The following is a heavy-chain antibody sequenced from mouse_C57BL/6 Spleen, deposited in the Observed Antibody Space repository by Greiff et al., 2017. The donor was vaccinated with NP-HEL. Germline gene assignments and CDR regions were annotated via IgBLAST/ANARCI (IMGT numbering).Heavy chain of an antibody. J-gene: IGHJ2*01. V-gene: IGHV1-59*01. Sequence: QVQLQQPGAELVRPGTSVKLSCKASGYTFTSYWMHWVKQRPGQGLEWIGVIDPSDSYTNYNQKFQGKATLTVDTSSSTAYMQLSSLTSEDSAVYYCARWPYYYGSSYHYFDYWGQGTTLTVSS. D-gene: IGHD1-1*01. CDR2: IDPSDSYT. CDR1: GYTFTSYW. CDR3: ARWPYYYGSSYHYFDY.